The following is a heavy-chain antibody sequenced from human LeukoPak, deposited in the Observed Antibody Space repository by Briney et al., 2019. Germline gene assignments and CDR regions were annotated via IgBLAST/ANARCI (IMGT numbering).Heavy chain of an antibody. CDR2: ISSSGDTI. V-gene: IGHV3-48*03. J-gene: IGHJ4*02. Sequence: GGSLRLSCAASGFTFSSYEMNWVRQAPGKGLEWVSYISSSGDTIYYADSVKGRFTISRDNAKNSLYLQMNSLRVEDTAVYYCARDGGTRLKYSYGYGDYWGQGTLVTVSS. D-gene: IGHD5-18*01. CDR3: ARDGGTRLKYSYGYGDY. CDR1: GFTFSSYE.